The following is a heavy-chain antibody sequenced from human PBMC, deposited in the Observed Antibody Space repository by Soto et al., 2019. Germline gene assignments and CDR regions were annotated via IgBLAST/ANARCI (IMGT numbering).Heavy chain of an antibody. CDR3: ARGLDYYDGSTHAFDI. CDR2: IYYTGGT. D-gene: IGHD3-22*01. CDR1: GGSINNYY. J-gene: IGHJ3*02. Sequence: SSETLSLTCTVSGGSINNYYWSWIRQPPGKGLQWIGYIYYTGGTNYNPSLKSRVTISVDTSKNQFSLRLSSVTAADTALYYCARGLDYYDGSTHAFDIWGQGTMVTVSS. V-gene: IGHV4-59*01.